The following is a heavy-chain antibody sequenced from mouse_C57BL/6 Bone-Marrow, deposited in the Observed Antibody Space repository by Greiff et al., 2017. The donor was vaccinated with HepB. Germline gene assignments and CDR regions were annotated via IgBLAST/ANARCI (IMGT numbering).Heavy chain of an antibody. Sequence: EVQLQQSVAELVRPGASVKLSCTASGFNIKNTYMHRVKQRPEQGLVWIGRIEPANCNTKYAPKFQGKATITADTSSNTAYLQLSSLTSEDTAIYYCARDPLLRYYFDYWGQGTTLTVSS. CDR1: GFNIKNTY. CDR3: ARDPLLRYYFDY. V-gene: IGHV14-3*01. D-gene: IGHD1-1*01. J-gene: IGHJ2*01. CDR2: IEPANCNT.